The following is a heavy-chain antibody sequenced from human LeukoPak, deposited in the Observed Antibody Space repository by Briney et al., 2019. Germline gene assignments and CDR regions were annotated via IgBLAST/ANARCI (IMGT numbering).Heavy chain of an antibody. V-gene: IGHV3-23*01. Sequence: GGSLRLSCAASGFTFSSYAMSWVRQAPGKGLEWVSVISGNGGTTYYVDSVKGRFTISRDNSKNTVYLEMTSLRADDTAEYYCAKAPKATAGNGNAFDIWGQGTMVTVSS. CDR1: GFTFSSYA. CDR3: AKAPKATAGNGNAFDI. D-gene: IGHD6-13*01. CDR2: ISGNGGTT. J-gene: IGHJ3*02.